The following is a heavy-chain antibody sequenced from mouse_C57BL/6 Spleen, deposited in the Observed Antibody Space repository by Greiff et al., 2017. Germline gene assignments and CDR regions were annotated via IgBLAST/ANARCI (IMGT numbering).Heavy chain of an antibody. J-gene: IGHJ3*01. CDR1: GYTFTEYT. CDR3: ARHEWATVVAPSWFAY. Sequence: QVQLKESGAELVKPGASVKLSCKASGYTFTEYTIHWVKQRSGQGLEWIGWFYPGSGSIKYNEKFKDKATLTADKSSSTVYMELSRLTSEDSAVYFCARHEWATVVAPSWFAYWGQGTLVTVSA. D-gene: IGHD1-1*01. V-gene: IGHV1-62-2*01. CDR2: FYPGSGSI.